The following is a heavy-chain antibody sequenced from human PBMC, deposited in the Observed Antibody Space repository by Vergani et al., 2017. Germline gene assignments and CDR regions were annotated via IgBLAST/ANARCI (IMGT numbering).Heavy chain of an antibody. Sequence: QVQLVESGGGVVQPGRSLRLSCAASGLTFSSYGMHWVRQAPGKGLEWVAVIWYDGSNKYYADSVKGRFTISRDNSKNTLYLQMNSLRAEDTAVYYCARDPRTVTTFPPYYYYGMDVWGQGTTVTVSS. D-gene: IGHD4-17*01. CDR1: GLTFSSYG. CDR3: ARDPRTVTTFPPYYYYGMDV. J-gene: IGHJ6*02. CDR2: IWYDGSNK. V-gene: IGHV3-33*01.